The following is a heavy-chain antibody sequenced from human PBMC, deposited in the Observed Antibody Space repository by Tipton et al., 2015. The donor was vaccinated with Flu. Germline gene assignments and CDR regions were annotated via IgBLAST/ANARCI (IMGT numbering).Heavy chain of an antibody. V-gene: IGHV4-34*01. D-gene: IGHD2-15*01. Sequence: TLSLTCAVYGGSFSGYYWSWIRQPPGKGLEWVGEINHSGSTNYNPSLKSRVTISVDTSKNQFSLKLTSVTAADTAVYYCAKHCSGGSCSHAFGIWGQGTMVTVSS. J-gene: IGHJ3*02. CDR2: INHSGST. CDR3: AKHCSGGSCSHAFGI. CDR1: GGSFSGYY.